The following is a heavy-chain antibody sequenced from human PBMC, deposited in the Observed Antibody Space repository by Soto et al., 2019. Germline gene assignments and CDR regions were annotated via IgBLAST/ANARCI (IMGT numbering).Heavy chain of an antibody. J-gene: IGHJ4*02. CDR1: GFTLRSYS. CDR2: FRTSGDGGTT. Sequence: PXGCLRLTCPASGFTLRSYSMSWVRQAPGKGLEWVSGFRTSGDGGTTYYADSVKGRFTISRDNSKNMLFLQMNRLRAEDTAIYYCAKKVNSGPGSQYFDYWGQGTLVTVSS. V-gene: IGHV3-23*01. D-gene: IGHD3-10*01. CDR3: AKKVNSGPGSQYFDY.